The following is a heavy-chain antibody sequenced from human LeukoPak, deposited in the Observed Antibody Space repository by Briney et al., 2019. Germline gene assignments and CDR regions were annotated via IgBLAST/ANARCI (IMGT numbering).Heavy chain of an antibody. CDR2: ISSDGSNK. CDR1: GFSFSTYA. J-gene: IGHJ5*02. CDR3: ARAKGVAVTGTDWFDP. V-gene: IGHV3-30-3*01. Sequence: AGGSLRLSCAASGFSFSTYAMHWVRQAPGKGLEWVAAISSDGSNKYCTDSVKGRFTISRDNTKNSLYLQMNSLRAEDTAVSFCARAKGVAVTGTDWFDPWGQGTLVTVSS. D-gene: IGHD6-19*01.